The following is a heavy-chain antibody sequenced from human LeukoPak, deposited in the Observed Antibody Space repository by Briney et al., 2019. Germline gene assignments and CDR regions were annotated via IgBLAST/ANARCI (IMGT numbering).Heavy chain of an antibody. CDR2: IYPNSGGA. J-gene: IGHJ4*02. D-gene: IGHD1-26*01. V-gene: IGHV1-2*02. CDR3: AREVKIVGASFDY. CDR1: GYTFTIYY. Sequence: GASVKVSFKASGYTFTIYYIHWVRQAPGQGLEWMGSIYPNSGGANFAQNFQGRVTLTRDTSSSTAYLELTRLRSDDTAVYYCAREVKIVGASFDYWGQGTLVTDSS.